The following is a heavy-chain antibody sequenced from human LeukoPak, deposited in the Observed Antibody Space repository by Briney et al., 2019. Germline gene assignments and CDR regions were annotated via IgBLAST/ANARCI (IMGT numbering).Heavy chain of an antibody. J-gene: IGHJ3*02. Sequence: KSSETLSLTCTVSGGSISSGGYYWSWIRQPPGKGLEWIGYIYYSGSTNYNPSLKSRVTISVDTSKNQFSLKLSSVTAADTAVYYCARVFPNLDDAFDIWGQGTMVTVSS. V-gene: IGHV4-61*08. CDR2: IYYSGST. CDR1: GGSISSGGYY. CDR3: ARVFPNLDDAFDI.